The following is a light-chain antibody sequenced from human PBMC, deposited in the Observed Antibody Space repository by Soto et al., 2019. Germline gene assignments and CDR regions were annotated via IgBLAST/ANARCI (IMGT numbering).Light chain of an antibody. CDR3: QQYNTYST. J-gene: IGKJ5*01. CDR2: DAS. Sequence: DIQVTQSPSTQSSSVGDRVTITCRASQSISSWLAWYQQKPGKAPKLLIYDASSLESGVPSRFSGSGSGTEFTLTISSLQPDDFATYYCQQYNTYSTFGQGTRLEIK. V-gene: IGKV1-5*01. CDR1: QSISSW.